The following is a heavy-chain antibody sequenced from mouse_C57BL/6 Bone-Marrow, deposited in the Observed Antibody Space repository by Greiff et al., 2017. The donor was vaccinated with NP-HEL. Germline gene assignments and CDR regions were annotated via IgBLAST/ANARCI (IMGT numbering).Heavy chain of an antibody. D-gene: IGHD1-1*01. CDR3: AREAITTVGYAMDY. CDR1: GYTFTDYN. Sequence: EVQLQQSGPELVKPGASVKIPCKASGYTFTDYNMDWVKQSHGKSLEWIGDINPNNGGTIYNQKFKGKATLTVDKSSSTAYMELRSLTSEDTAVYYCAREAITTVGYAMDYWGQGTSVTVSS. J-gene: IGHJ4*01. CDR2: INPNNGGT. V-gene: IGHV1-18*01.